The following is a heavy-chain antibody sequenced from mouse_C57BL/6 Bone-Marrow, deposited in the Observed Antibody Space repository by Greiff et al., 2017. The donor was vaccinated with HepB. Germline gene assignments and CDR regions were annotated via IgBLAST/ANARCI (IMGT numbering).Heavy chain of an antibody. Sequence: VQLQQPGAELVKPGASVKLSCKASGYTFTSYWMHWVKQRPGQGLEWIGMIHPNSGSTNYNEKFKSKATLTADKSSSTAYMQLSSLTSEDSAVYFSARGDGGSSHYFDYWGQGTTRTVAS. CDR3: ARGDGGSSHYFDY. J-gene: IGHJ2*01. D-gene: IGHD1-1*01. V-gene: IGHV1-64*01. CDR2: IHPNSGST. CDR1: GYTFTSYW.